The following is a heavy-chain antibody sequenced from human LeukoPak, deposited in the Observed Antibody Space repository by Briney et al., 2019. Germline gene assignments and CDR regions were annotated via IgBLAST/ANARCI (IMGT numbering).Heavy chain of an antibody. CDR3: AKDAQYQLPDAFDI. J-gene: IGHJ3*02. CDR1: GFTFSSYS. D-gene: IGHD2-2*01. Sequence: GGSLRLSCAASGFTFSSYSMNWVRQAPGKGLEWVSSISSSSSYIYYADSVKGRFAISRDNAKNSLYLQMNSLRAEDTAVYYCAKDAQYQLPDAFDIWGQGTMVTVSS. V-gene: IGHV3-21*01. CDR2: ISSSSSYI.